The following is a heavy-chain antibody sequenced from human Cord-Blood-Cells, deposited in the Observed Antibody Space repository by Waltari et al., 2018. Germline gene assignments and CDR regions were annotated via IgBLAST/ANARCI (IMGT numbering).Heavy chain of an antibody. CDR3: ARLPISGSYDY. J-gene: IGHJ4*02. D-gene: IGHD1-26*01. CDR2: INHSGST. V-gene: IGHV4-34*01. Sequence: QVQLQQWGAGLLKPSETLSPTCAVYGGSFSGYYWSWIRQPPGKGLEWIGEINHSGSTNYNPSLKSRVTISVDTSKNQFSLKLSSVTAADTAVYYCARLPISGSYDYWGQGTLVTVSS. CDR1: GGSFSGYY.